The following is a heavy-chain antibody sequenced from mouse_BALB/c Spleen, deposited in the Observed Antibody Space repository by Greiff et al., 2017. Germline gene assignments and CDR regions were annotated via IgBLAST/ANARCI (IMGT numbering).Heavy chain of an antibody. J-gene: IGHJ1*01. V-gene: IGHV5-6-5*01. Sequence: EVHLVESGGGLVKPGGSLKLSCAASGFTFSSYAMSWVRQTPEKRLEWVASISSGGSTYYPDSVKGRFTISRDNARNILYLQMSSLRSEDTAMYYCARGWGLLGYWYFDVWGAGTTVTVSS. CDR2: ISSGGST. CDR3: ARGWGLLGYWYFDV. D-gene: IGHD2-3*01. CDR1: GFTFSSYA.